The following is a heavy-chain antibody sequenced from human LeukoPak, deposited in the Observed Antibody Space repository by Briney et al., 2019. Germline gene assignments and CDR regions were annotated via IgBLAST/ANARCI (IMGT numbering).Heavy chain of an antibody. CDR3: AREGAGRGRSFDY. J-gene: IGHJ4*02. Sequence: SETLSLTCTVSGGCISSHYWRWIRQPPGQGREWIGYIYYSGSPNYNPSLKSRVTISVDTSKNQFSLKLSSVTAADTAVYYCAREGAGRGRSFDYWGQGTLVTVSS. V-gene: IGHV4-59*11. CDR2: IYYSGSP. CDR1: GGCISSHY. D-gene: IGHD3-10*01.